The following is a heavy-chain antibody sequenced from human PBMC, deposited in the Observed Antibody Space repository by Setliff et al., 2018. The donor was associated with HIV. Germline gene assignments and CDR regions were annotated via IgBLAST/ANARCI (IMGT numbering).Heavy chain of an antibody. Sequence: PGGSLRLSCAASGFTFSTYAMTWVRQAPGKGMEWVSAISGSGGTTYNADSVKGRFTVSRDNSKNTLYLQMNSLKVGDTAVYYCAKCSTSKATCDVSDIWGQGTMVTVSS. CDR1: GFTFSTYA. D-gene: IGHD2-2*01. CDR3: AKCSTSKATCDVSDI. J-gene: IGHJ3*02. CDR2: ISGSGGTT. V-gene: IGHV3-23*01.